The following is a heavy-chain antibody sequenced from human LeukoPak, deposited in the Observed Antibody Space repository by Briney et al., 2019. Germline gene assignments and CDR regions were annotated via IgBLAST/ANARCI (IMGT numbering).Heavy chain of an antibody. CDR3: ARDRRRYYFDY. V-gene: IGHV1-18*01. CDR2: ISTYNGNT. Sequence: ASVKVSCKASGYSFTTYGISWVRQAPGQGLEWMGWISTYNGNTNYAQKFQGRVTMTRDTSISTAYMELSRLRSDDTAVYYCARDRRRYYFDYWGQGTLVTVSS. J-gene: IGHJ4*02. CDR1: GYSFTTYG.